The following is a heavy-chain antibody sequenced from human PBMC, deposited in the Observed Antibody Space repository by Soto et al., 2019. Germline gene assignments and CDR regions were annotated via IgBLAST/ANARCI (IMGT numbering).Heavy chain of an antibody. V-gene: IGHV3-23*01. CDR3: AKDSRTTTVTTPGAFDY. CDR2: ISGSGGST. D-gene: IGHD4-17*01. J-gene: IGHJ4*02. Sequence: PGGSLRLSCAASGFTFSSYAMSWVRQAPGKGLEWVSAISGSGGSTYYADSVKGRFTISRDNSKNTLYLQMNSLRAEDTAVYYCAKDSRTTTVTTPGAFDYWGQGTLVTVSS. CDR1: GFTFSSYA.